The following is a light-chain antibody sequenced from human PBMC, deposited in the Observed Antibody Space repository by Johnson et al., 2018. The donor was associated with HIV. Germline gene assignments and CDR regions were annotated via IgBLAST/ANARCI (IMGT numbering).Light chain of an antibody. Sequence: SVLTQPPSVSAAPGQKVTISCSGSSSNIGNNYISWYQQLPGTAPKLLIYDNNKRPSGIPDRFSGSKSGPSATLGITGLQTGDEADYYCGTWDSSLSAPVFGTGTKVTVL. J-gene: IGLJ1*01. CDR3: GTWDSSLSAPV. V-gene: IGLV1-51*01. CDR2: DNN. CDR1: SSNIGNNY.